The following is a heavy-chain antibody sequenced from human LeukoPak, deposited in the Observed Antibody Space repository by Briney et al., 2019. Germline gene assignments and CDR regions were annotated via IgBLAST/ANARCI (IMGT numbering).Heavy chain of an antibody. D-gene: IGHD1-26*01. CDR3: AREVGASPFEYFQH. CDR1: GGTFSSYA. J-gene: IGHJ1*01. Sequence: GASVKVSCKASGGTFSSYAISWVRQAPGQGLEWMGGIIPIFGTANYAQKFQGRVTITADESTSTAYMELSSLRSEDTAVYYCAREVGASPFEYFQHWGQGTLVTVSS. V-gene: IGHV1-69*13. CDR2: IIPIFGTA.